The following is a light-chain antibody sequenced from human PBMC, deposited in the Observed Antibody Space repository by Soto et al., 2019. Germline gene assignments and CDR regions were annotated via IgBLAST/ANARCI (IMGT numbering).Light chain of an antibody. CDR1: SSDVGAYSF. CDR2: EVS. J-gene: IGLJ2*01. V-gene: IGLV2-14*01. Sequence: QSALTQPASVSGSPGQSITISCTGTSSDVGAYSFVSWYQHHPGKAPKLMIYEVSNRPSGVSNRFSGSKSGNTASLTISGLQADDETDYYCSSYTSSGTVVFGGGTKLTVL. CDR3: SSYTSSGTVV.